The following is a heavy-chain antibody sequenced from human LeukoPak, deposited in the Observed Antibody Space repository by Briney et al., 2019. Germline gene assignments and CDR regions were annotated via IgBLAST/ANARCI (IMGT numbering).Heavy chain of an antibody. CDR1: GFTFSSYG. CDR3: AKDHDEYSSSWYFDY. Sequence: GGSLRLSCAASGFTFSSYGMHWVRQAPGKGLEWVAFIRYDGSNKYYADSVKGRFTISRDNSKNTLYLQMNSLRAEDTAVYYCAKDHDEYSSSWYFDYWGQGTLVTVSS. J-gene: IGHJ4*02. D-gene: IGHD6-13*01. V-gene: IGHV3-30*02. CDR2: IRYDGSNK.